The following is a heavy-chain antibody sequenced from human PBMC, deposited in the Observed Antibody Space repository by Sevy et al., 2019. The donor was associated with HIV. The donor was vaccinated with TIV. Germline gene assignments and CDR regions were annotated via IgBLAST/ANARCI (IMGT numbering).Heavy chain of an antibody. CDR1: GFTFSDYY. CDR2: ISSSGTTI. D-gene: IGHD1-26*01. J-gene: IGHJ4*02. Sequence: GGSLRLSCAASGFTFSDYYMGWIRQAPGKGLECVSYISSSGTTISYADSVKGRCTISRDNAKKSLYLQINSLRADDAAVYYCARDLPNTGSFDYWGQGTLVTVSS. CDR3: ARDLPNTGSFDY. V-gene: IGHV3-11*01.